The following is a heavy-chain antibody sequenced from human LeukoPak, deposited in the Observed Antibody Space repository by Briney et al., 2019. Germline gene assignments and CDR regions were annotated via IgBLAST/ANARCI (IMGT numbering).Heavy chain of an antibody. CDR2: ISSNGGST. Sequence: PGGSLRLSCAASGFTFSSYAMHWVRQAPGKGLEYVSAISSNGGSTYYANSVKGRFTISRDNSKNTLYLQMGSLRAEDMAVYYCARARGYSGYDAFDYWGQGTLVTVSS. CDR3: ARARGYSGYDAFDY. D-gene: IGHD5-12*01. V-gene: IGHV3-64*01. CDR1: GFTFSSYA. J-gene: IGHJ4*02.